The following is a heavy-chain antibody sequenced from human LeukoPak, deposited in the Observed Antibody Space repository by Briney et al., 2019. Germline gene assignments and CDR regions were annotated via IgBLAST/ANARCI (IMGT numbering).Heavy chain of an antibody. V-gene: IGHV4-34*01. CDR2: INHSGST. Sequence: PSETLSLTCAVYGGSFSGYYWSWIRQPPGKGLEWIGEINHSGSTNYNPSLKSRVTISVDTSKNQFSLKLSSVTAADTAVYYCARGRRGSLRFLEWLLDGFDYWGQGTLVTVSS. J-gene: IGHJ4*02. D-gene: IGHD3-3*01. CDR3: ARGRRGSLRFLEWLLDGFDY. CDR1: GGSFSGYY.